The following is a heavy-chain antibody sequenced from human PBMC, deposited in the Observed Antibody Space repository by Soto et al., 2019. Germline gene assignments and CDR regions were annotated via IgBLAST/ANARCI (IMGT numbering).Heavy chain of an antibody. CDR2: ISYDGSNK. J-gene: IGHJ6*03. CDR3: AKDRARAEYYYYTDV. Sequence: QVQLVASGGGVVQPGRSLRLSCAASGFTFSSYGMHWVRQAPGKGLEWVAVISYDGSNKYYADSVKGRFTISRDNSKHTLYLQMNSLRAEDTAVYYCAKDRARAEYYYYTDVWGKGTTVTVAS. D-gene: IGHD6-6*01. V-gene: IGHV3-30*18. CDR1: GFTFSSYG.